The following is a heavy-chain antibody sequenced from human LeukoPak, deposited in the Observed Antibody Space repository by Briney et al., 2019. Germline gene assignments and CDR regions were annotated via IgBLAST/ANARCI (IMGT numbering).Heavy chain of an antibody. CDR2: ISSASSYT. Sequence: GESLRLSCAASGFTFSSYEMNWVRKAPGKGLEWVSHISSASSYTSYADSVKGRFTISRDNAKNSLYLQMNSLRAEDTAVYYCARGQYCTNGVCYDAFDIWGQGTTVTVSS. V-gene: IGHV3-21*05. CDR1: GFTFSSYE. CDR3: ARGQYCTNGVCYDAFDI. J-gene: IGHJ3*02. D-gene: IGHD2-8*01.